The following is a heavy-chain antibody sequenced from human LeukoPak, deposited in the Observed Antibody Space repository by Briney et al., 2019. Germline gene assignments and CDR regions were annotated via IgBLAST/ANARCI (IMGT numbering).Heavy chain of an antibody. CDR3: VGYYDSSGYYYAPYYYYGMDV. CDR2: ISGSGGST. V-gene: IGHV3-23*01. D-gene: IGHD3-22*01. J-gene: IGHJ6*02. Sequence: GGSLRLSCAASGFSFSSYAMSWVRQAPEKGLEWVSAISGSGGSTYYADSVKGRFTISRDNSKNTLYLQMNSLRAEDTAVYYCVGYYDSSGYYYAPYYYYGMDVWGQGTTVTVSS. CDR1: GFSFSSYA.